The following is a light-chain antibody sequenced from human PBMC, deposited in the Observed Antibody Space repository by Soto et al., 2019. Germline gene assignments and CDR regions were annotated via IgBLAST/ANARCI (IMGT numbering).Light chain of an antibody. J-gene: IGLJ2*01. CDR1: SSDVGDYNY. CDR2: DVS. V-gene: IGLV2-14*03. CDR3: TSYTSRSTLVV. Sequence: QSVLTQPASVSGSPGQSITFSCTGTSSDVGDYNYVSWYQQHPGKAPKLMIYDVSKRPSGVSNRFSGSKSGNTASLTISGLQAEDEADYYCTSYTSRSTLVVFGGGTKVTVL.